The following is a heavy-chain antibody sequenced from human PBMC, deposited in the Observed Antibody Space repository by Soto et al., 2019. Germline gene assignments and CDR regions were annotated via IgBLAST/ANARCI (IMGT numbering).Heavy chain of an antibody. V-gene: IGHV4-4*07. D-gene: IGHD1-1*01. CDR2: IYATGTT. J-gene: IGHJ5*02. CDR3: VRDGTKTLRDWFDP. CDR1: GASISGFY. Sequence: LSLTCTVSGASISGFYWSWIRKSAGKGLEWIGRIYATGTTDYNPSLKSRVMMSVDTSKKQFSLKLRSVTAADTAVYYCVRDGTKTLRDWFDPWGQGISVTVCS.